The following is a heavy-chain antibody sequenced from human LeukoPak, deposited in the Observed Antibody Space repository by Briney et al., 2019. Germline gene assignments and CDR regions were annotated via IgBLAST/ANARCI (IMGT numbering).Heavy chain of an antibody. CDR1: GGSFSGYY. V-gene: IGHV4-34*01. CDR3: ATDRRWPAVHLDL. CDR2: INHSGST. J-gene: IGHJ5*02. D-gene: IGHD2-15*01. Sequence: SETLSLTCAVYGGSFSGYYWSWIRQPPGKGLEWIGEINHSGSTNYNPSLKSRVTISVDTSKNQFSLKLSSVTAADTAVYYCATDRRWPAVHLDLWGQGTLVTVSS.